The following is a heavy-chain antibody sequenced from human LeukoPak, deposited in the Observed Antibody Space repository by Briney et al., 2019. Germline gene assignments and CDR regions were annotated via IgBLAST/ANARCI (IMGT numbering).Heavy chain of an antibody. V-gene: IGHV1-18*01. D-gene: IGHD5-12*01. CDR3: AREACRSGYESVCAFDI. J-gene: IGHJ3*02. Sequence: GASVKVSCKTSGYTFTSHGINWLRQAPGQGLEWMGWVSGYNGNTNYAQKLQGRVTMTTDTSTSTAYMELRSLRSDDTAVYYCAREACRSGYESVCAFDIWGQGTMVTVSS. CDR1: GYTFTSHG. CDR2: VSGYNGNT.